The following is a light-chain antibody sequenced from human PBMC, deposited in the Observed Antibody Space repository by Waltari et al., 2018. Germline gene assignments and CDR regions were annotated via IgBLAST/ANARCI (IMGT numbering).Light chain of an antibody. CDR2: GAS. J-gene: IGKJ1*01. Sequence: VMTQSPATLSLFPGERAVLSCWASQSIETNLAWFQQKPGQAPRLLTSGASTRATIVPTRFSGSGSGTAFTLTISSLQSEDFAVYYCQQYNNWPPWTFGPGTKVEIK. CDR3: QQYNNWPPWT. CDR1: QSIETN. V-gene: IGKV3-15*01.